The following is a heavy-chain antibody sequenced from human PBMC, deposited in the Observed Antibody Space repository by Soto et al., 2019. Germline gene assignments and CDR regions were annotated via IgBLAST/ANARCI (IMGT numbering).Heavy chain of an antibody. CDR3: ARDVTPPDY. CDR2: ISAYNGNT. V-gene: IGHV1-18*01. Sequence: QVQLVQSGAEVKKPGASVTVSCKASGYTFTSYAITWVRQAPGQGLEWMGWISAYNGNTNYAQKLQGRDTMTTDTTTSTAYRELRSLRSDDTAVYYCARDVTPPDYWGHGTLVTVSS. J-gene: IGHJ4*01. CDR1: GYTFTSYA.